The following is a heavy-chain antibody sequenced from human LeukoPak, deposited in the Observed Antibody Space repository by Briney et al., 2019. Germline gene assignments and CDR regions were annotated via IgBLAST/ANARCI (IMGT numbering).Heavy chain of an antibody. CDR3: ARGQSSGWLRNPFYFDY. CDR1: GGSFSGYY. Sequence: SETLSLTCAVYGGSFSGYYWSWIRQPPGKGLEWIGEINHSGSTNYNPSLKSRVTISVDTSKNQFSLKLSSVTAADTAVYYCARGQSSGWLRNPFYFDYWGQGTLVTASS. J-gene: IGHJ4*02. V-gene: IGHV4-34*01. CDR2: INHSGST. D-gene: IGHD6-19*01.